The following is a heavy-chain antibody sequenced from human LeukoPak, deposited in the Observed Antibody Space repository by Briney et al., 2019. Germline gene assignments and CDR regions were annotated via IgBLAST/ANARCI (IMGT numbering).Heavy chain of an antibody. Sequence: PGGSLRLSCSTSGFTFSSNGLHWVRQAPGKGLEWVAFIRYDGSNEYYADSVKGRFTISRDNSKNTLYLQMNSLRTEDTAVYYCAKTGYSGSAYGTWYFDFWAQGTLVTVSS. J-gene: IGHJ4*02. V-gene: IGHV3-30*02. CDR1: GFTFSSNG. CDR3: AKTGYSGSAYGTWYFDF. D-gene: IGHD5-12*01. CDR2: IRYDGSNE.